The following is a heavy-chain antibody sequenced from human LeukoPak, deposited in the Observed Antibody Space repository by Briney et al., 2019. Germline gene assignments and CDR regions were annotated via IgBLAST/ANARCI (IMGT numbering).Heavy chain of an antibody. CDR1: GYTFTGYY. Sequence: ASVKVSCKASGYTFTGYYMHWVRQAPGQGLEWMGRINPNSGGTNYAQKFQGRVTMTRDTSISTAYMELSRLRSDDTAVYYCARDYSRGYGYGADYWGQGTLVTVSS. V-gene: IGHV1-2*06. CDR3: ARDYSRGYGYGADY. D-gene: IGHD5-18*01. J-gene: IGHJ4*02. CDR2: INPNSGGT.